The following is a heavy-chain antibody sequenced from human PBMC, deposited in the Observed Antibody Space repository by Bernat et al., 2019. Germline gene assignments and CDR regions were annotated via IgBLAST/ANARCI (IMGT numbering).Heavy chain of an antibody. Sequence: QVQLVQSGAEVKKPGASVKVSCKVSGYTLTELSMHWVRQAPGKGLEWMGGFDPEDGETIYAQKFQGRVTRPEETSTDTAYMERGSLRSEDTALYYCATVKKGLYYLGSGSYYKGGAFEFGAKGTM. D-gene: IGHD3-10*01. J-gene: IGHJ3*01. CDR1: GYTLTELS. CDR3: ATVKKGLYYLGSGSYYKGGAFEF. CDR2: FDPEDGET. V-gene: IGHV1-24*01.